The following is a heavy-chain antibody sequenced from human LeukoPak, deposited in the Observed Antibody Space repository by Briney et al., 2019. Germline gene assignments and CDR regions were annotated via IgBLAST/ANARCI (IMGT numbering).Heavy chain of an antibody. J-gene: IGHJ4*02. CDR3: ARDEGIVATIPVAF. V-gene: IGHV3-21*01. D-gene: IGHD5-12*01. CDR1: GFTFSTYT. Sequence: GGSLRLSCAASGFTFSTYTMNWVRHAPGKGLEWVSSISNSHYTYYADSVKGRFPISRDNAKNSLYLQMNSLRAEDTAVYYCARDEGIVATIPVAFWGQGTLVTVSS. CDR2: ISNSHYT.